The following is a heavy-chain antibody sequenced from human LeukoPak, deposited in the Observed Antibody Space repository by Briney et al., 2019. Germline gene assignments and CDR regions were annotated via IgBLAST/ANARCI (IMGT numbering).Heavy chain of an antibody. CDR2: ISSIRSNT. V-gene: IGHV3-21*01. Sequence: GGTLRLSCAASEFTFSSYSFNWVRQAPGKGLEWVSSISSIRSNTYYADSVNGRITIFRDNTKNTLFLLMNSLGAEAAAVDYCVSVRGGYNVALGPFDFWGQGTLVTVSS. CDR3: VSVRGGYNVALGPFDF. J-gene: IGHJ4*02. CDR1: EFTFSSYS. D-gene: IGHD5-18*01.